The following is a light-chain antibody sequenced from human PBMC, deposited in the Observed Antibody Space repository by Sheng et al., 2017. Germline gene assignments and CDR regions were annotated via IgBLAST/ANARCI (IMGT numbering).Light chain of an antibody. J-gene: IGKJ2*01. CDR1: QDVSTW. Sequence: DIQMTQSPSSVSASAGDRVTITCRASQDVSTWLVWYQQKPGKAPQLLIYTASTLHPVGSXQGSAPVDLGQTSTLTISSLQPEDFATYFCQQARSFPYTFGQGTKVEMK. CDR3: QQARSFPYT. CDR2: TAS. V-gene: IGKV1-12*01.